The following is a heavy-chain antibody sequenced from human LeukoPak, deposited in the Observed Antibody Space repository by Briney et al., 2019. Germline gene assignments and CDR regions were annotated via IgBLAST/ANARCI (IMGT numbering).Heavy chain of an antibody. Sequence: AGGSLRLSCAASGFTFSGSAMHWVRQASGKGLEWVGRIRSKANSYATAYAASVKGRFTISRDDSKNTAYLQMNSLKTGDTAVYYCTRAGTYYYGMDVWGQGTTVTVSS. V-gene: IGHV3-73*01. J-gene: IGHJ6*02. CDR1: GFTFSGSA. D-gene: IGHD1-7*01. CDR2: IRSKANSYAT. CDR3: TRAGTYYYGMDV.